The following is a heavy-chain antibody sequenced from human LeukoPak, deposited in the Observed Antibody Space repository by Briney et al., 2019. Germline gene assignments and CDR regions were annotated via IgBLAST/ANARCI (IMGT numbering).Heavy chain of an antibody. J-gene: IGHJ3*01. CDR2: ICYDGSDK. CDR3: AKRSTQYSGSYFDAFDA. CDR1: GFIFSTYC. D-gene: IGHD1-26*01. Sequence: GGSLTLSCVASGFIFSTYCMHWVRQAPGKGLEWVAVICYDGSDKDYADSVKGRLTISRDNSKNTVFLQINSLKAEDTAVYYCAKRSTQYSGSYFDAFDAWGQGTMVIVSS. V-gene: IGHV3-33*06.